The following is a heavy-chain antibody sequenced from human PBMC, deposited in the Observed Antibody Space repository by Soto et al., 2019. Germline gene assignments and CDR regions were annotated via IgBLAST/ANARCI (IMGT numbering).Heavy chain of an antibody. D-gene: IGHD2-15*01. CDR3: ARVIVVVVAAKELDWFDP. Sequence: ASVKVSCKASGYTFTSYGISWVRQAPGQGLEWMGWISAYNGNTNYAQKLQGRVTMTTDTSTSTAYMELRSLRSDDTAVYYCARVIVVVVAAKELDWFDPRGQRTLVTVSS. V-gene: IGHV1-18*01. CDR2: ISAYNGNT. J-gene: IGHJ5*02. CDR1: GYTFTSYG.